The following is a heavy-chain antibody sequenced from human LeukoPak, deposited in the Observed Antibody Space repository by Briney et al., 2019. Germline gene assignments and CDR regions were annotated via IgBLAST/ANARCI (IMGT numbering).Heavy chain of an antibody. CDR2: IYYSGST. J-gene: IGHJ3*02. CDR1: GGSISSYY. D-gene: IGHD3-22*01. V-gene: IGHV4-59*12. Sequence: PSETLSLTCTVSGGSISSYYWSWIRQPPGKGLEWIGYIYYSGSTYYSPSLKSRVTITLDTSRNQFSLKLNSVTAADTAVYYCAKSNGYGLIDIWGQGTMVTVSS. CDR3: AKSNGYGLIDI.